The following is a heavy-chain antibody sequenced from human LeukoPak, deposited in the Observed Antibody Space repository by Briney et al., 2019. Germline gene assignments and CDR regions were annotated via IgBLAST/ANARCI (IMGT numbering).Heavy chain of an antibody. CDR1: GGSISSYY. V-gene: IGHV4-39*07. CDR2: IFYSGST. J-gene: IGHJ1*01. Sequence: SETLSLTCTVSGGSISSYYWGWVRQPPGKALEWIGNIFYSGSTYYSPSLKSRVTISVDTSKNQFSLKLSSVTAADTAVYYCARGSGDFSPRKYFQHWGQGTLVTVSS. CDR3: ARGSGDFSPRKYFQH. D-gene: IGHD2-21*02.